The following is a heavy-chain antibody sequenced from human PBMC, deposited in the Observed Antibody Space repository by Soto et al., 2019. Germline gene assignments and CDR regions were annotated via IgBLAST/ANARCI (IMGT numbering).Heavy chain of an antibody. J-gene: IGHJ5*02. D-gene: IGHD2-2*01. CDR3: AKDFRGYCSSTSCSKGFDP. CDR1: GFTFSSYG. CDR2: ISYDGSNK. Sequence: GGSLRLSCAASGFTFSSYGMHWVRQAPGKGLEWVAVISYDGSNKYYGDSVKGRFTISRDNSKNTLYLQMNSLRAEDTAVYYCAKDFRGYCSSTSCSKGFDPWGQGTQVTVSS. V-gene: IGHV3-30*18.